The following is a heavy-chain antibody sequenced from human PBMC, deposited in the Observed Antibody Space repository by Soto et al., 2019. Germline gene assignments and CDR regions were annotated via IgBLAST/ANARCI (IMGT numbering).Heavy chain of an antibody. V-gene: IGHV3-64*01. CDR2: IRSNGVGT. D-gene: IGHD6-6*01. CDR3: ARRARPDFYYMDV. J-gene: IGHJ6*03. CDR1: GFTLSGYA. Sequence: EVQLAESGGGLAQPGGSLRLSCAASGFTLSGYAMDWVRQAPGKGLEYVAGIRSNGVGTYYANSVQGRFTISRDNPKNTVYLQMGSLRPEDMAVYYCARRARPDFYYMDVWGKGTTVTVSS.